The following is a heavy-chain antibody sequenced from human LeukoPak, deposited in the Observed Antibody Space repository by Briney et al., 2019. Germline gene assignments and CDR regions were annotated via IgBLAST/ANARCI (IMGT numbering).Heavy chain of an antibody. V-gene: IGHV4-30-2*01. D-gene: IGHD6-6*01. J-gene: IGHJ3*02. CDR1: GVSISSGGYS. CDR2: IYHSGST. Sequence: PSETLSLTCAVSGVSISSGGYSWSWIRQPPGKGLEWIGYIYHSGSTYYNPSLKSRATISVDRSKNQFSLKLSSVTAADTAVYYCARTSIAARRANAFDIWGQGTMVTVSS. CDR3: ARTSIAARRANAFDI.